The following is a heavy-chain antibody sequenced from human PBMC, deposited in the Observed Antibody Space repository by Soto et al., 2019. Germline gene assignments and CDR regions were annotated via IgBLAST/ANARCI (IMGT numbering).Heavy chain of an antibody. V-gene: IGHV2-26*01. CDR1: GFSLSNARMG. Sequence: QVTLKESGPVLVKPTETLTLTCTVSGFSLSNARMGVSWIRQPPGKALEWLAHIFSIDEKSYSTSLKSRLTNSKDTSKRQVVLTMPNMDPVDTATYYCSRSQSNLYYYYYMDVWGKGTTVTVSS. J-gene: IGHJ6*03. CDR2: IFSIDEK. CDR3: SRSQSNLYYYYYMDV.